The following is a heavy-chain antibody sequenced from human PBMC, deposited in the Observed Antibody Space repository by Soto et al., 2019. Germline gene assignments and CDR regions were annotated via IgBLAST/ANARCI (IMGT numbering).Heavy chain of an antibody. CDR1: GDSVSSNSAA. D-gene: IGHD4-4*01. CDR2: TYYRSKWYN. CDR3: AREFKYPRPRNSGPFDY. J-gene: IGHJ4*02. V-gene: IGHV6-1*01. Sequence: KQSQTLSLTCAISGDSVSSNSAAWNWIRQSPSRGLEWLGRTYYRSKWYNDYAVSVKSRITINPDTSKNQFSLQLNSVTPEDTAVYYCAREFKYPRPRNSGPFDYWGQGTLVTVSS.